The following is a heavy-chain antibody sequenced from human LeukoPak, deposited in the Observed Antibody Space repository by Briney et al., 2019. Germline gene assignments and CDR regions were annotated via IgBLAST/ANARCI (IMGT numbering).Heavy chain of an antibody. J-gene: IGHJ5*02. CDR1: GGSISSTSYY. Sequence: PSETLSLTCTVSGGSISSTSYYWSWIRQPAGKGLEWIGRIYTSGSTNYNPSLKSRVTISVDTSKNQFSLKLRSVTAADTAVYYCARGPRFGELLWHWFDPWGQGTLVTVSS. CDR3: ARGPRFGELLWHWFDP. CDR2: IYTSGST. V-gene: IGHV4-61*02. D-gene: IGHD3-10*01.